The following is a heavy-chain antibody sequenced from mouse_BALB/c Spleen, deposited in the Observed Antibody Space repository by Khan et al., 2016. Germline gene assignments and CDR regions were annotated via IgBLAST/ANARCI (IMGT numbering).Heavy chain of an antibody. CDR1: GFTFSNYV. V-gene: IGHV5-6-5*01. J-gene: IGHJ4*01. Sequence: EVQLQESGGDLVKPGGSLKLSCAASGFTFSNYVMSWFRQTPEKRLEWVASIRSGGSIYYPDSVKGRFTISRDTARNSLHLQMSSLRSDDTAMYCCARIGDDYHYAMDYWGQGTSVTVSS. D-gene: IGHD2-4*01. CDR2: IRSGGSI. CDR3: ARIGDDYHYAMDY.